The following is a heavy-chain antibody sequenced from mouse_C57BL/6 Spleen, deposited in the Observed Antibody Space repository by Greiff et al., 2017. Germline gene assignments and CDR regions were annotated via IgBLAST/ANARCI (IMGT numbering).Heavy chain of an antibody. J-gene: IGHJ3*01. CDR2: INPNYGTT. V-gene: IGHV1-39*01. CDR3: ASPDYDYDAWFAY. D-gene: IGHD2-4*01. Sequence: LVESGPELVKPGASVKISCKASGYSFTDYNMNWVKQSNGKSLEWIGVINPNYGTTSYNQKFKGKATLTVDPSSSTAYMQLNSLTSEDSAVYYCASPDYDYDAWFAYWGQGTLVTVSA. CDR1: GYSFTDYN.